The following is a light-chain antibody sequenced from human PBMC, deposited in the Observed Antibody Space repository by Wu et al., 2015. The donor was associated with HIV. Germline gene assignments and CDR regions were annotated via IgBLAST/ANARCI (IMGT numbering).Light chain of an antibody. Sequence: EIVMTQSPATLSVSPGERVTLSCRASQSVSSSYLAWYQQKPGQAPRLLIYGASSRATGIPDRFSGSGSGTDFTLTISRLEPEDFASYYCQRYNSYPHSFGQGTKLEIK. CDR3: QRYNSYPHS. V-gene: IGKV3-20*01. CDR2: GAS. J-gene: IGKJ2*03. CDR1: QSVSSSY.